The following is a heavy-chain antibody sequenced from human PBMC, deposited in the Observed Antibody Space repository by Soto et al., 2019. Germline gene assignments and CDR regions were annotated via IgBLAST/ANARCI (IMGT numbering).Heavy chain of an antibody. CDR1: GFTFSSYA. J-gene: IGHJ3*02. Sequence: QVQLVESGGGVVQPGRSLRLSCAASGFTFSSYAMHWVRQAPGKGLEWVAVISYDGSNKYYADSVKGRFTISRDNTKNTVYLQMNSVSAEDTAVYYCARENYYDSSGYYYAFDIWGQGTMVTVAS. D-gene: IGHD3-22*01. CDR3: ARENYYDSSGYYYAFDI. CDR2: ISYDGSNK. V-gene: IGHV3-30-3*01.